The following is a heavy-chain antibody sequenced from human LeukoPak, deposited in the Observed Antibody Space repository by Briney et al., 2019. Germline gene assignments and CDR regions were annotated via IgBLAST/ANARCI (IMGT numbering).Heavy chain of an antibody. CDR1: GGSFSGYY. J-gene: IGHJ6*03. CDR2: INHSGST. V-gene: IGHV4-34*01. CDR3: ARGGGYYYMDV. Sequence: SETLSLTCAVYGGSFSGYYWSWIRQPPGKGLEWIGEINHSGSTNYNPSLKSRVTISVDTSKNQFSLKLSSVTAADTAVYYCARGGGYYYMDVWGKGTTVTVSS.